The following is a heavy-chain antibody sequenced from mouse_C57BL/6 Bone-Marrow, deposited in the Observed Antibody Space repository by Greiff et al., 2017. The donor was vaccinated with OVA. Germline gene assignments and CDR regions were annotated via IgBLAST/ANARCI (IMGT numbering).Heavy chain of an antibody. Sequence: QVQLQQPGAELVKPGASVKLSCKASGYTFTSYWMHWVKQRPGRGLEWIGRIDPNSGGTKYNEKFKSKATLTVDKPSSTAYMQLSSLTSEDSAVYYCARCGPITTVGGGYFDVWGTGATVTVSS. CDR3: ARCGPITTVGGGYFDV. V-gene: IGHV1-72*01. CDR2: IDPNSGGT. CDR1: GYTFTSYW. D-gene: IGHD1-1*01. J-gene: IGHJ1*03.